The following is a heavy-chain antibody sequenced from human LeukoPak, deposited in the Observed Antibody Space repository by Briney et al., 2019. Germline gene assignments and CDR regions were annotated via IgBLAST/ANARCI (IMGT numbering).Heavy chain of an antibody. Sequence: SVKVSCKASGGTFSSYAISWVRQAPGQGLEWMGRIIPIFGTANYAQKFQGRVTITTDESTSTAYMELSSLRSEDTAVYYCARSDYDILTGLDPWGQGTRVTVSS. D-gene: IGHD3-9*01. CDR2: IIPIFGTA. V-gene: IGHV1-69*05. CDR1: GGTFSSYA. J-gene: IGHJ5*02. CDR3: ARSDYDILTGLDP.